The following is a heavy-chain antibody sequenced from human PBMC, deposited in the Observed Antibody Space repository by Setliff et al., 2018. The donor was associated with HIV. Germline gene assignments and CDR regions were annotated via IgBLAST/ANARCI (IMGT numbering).Heavy chain of an antibody. CDR2: INPTSGGT. CDR1: GHTFTGYY. J-gene: IGHJ4*02. V-gene: IGHV1-2*06. Sequence: ASVKVSCKTSGHTFTGYYIHWVRQAPGQGLEWMGRINPTSGGTNYAQKFQGRVTMTRDTSISTAYMELSRLRSDDTAVYYCARIGSGSYPYDYWGQGTLVTVSS. D-gene: IGHD3-10*01. CDR3: ARIGSGSYPYDY.